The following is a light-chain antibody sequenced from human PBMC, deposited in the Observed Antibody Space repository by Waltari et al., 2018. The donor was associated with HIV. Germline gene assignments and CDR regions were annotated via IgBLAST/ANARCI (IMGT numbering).Light chain of an antibody. CDR1: NIGTKT. V-gene: IGLV3-21*02. J-gene: IGLJ2*01. CDR2: DDS. Sequence: SYVLTQPPSVSVAPGQTARITCGGYNIGTKTVHWYQQKPGQAPVLVVYDDSLRPSGVPERISGSNPGNTATLTISRVEAGDEADYYCQVWDDSSDHVIFGGGTKLTVL. CDR3: QVWDDSSDHVI.